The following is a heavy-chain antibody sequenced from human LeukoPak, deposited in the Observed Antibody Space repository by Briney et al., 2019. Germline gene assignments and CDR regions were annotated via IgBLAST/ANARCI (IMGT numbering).Heavy chain of an antibody. J-gene: IGHJ5*02. CDR2: MNPHSGKT. CDR1: GYPFNNYD. V-gene: IGHV1-8*01. CDR3: ARLSSHYGDYRVDP. D-gene: IGHD4-17*01. Sequence: ASVKVSCKASGYPFNNYDINWVRQATGQGLEWMGWMNPHSGKTGYAQNFQGRVTMTRDTSISTAYMELSSLRSEDTAVYYCARLSSHYGDYRVDPWGQGTLVTVSS.